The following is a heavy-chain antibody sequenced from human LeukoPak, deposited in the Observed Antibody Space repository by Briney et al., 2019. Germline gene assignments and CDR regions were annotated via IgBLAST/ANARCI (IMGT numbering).Heavy chain of an antibody. CDR2: IYTSGST. V-gene: IGHV4-4*07. CDR1: GGSISSYY. J-gene: IGHJ6*04. D-gene: IGHD3-3*01. CDR3: AREEDDYDFWSGYYHVDV. Sequence: SETLSLTCTVSGGSISSYYWSWIRQPAGEGLEWIGRIYTSGSTNYSPSLKSRVTMSVDTSKNQFSLKLSSVTAADTAVYYCAREEDDYDFWSGYYHVDVWGKGTTVTVSS.